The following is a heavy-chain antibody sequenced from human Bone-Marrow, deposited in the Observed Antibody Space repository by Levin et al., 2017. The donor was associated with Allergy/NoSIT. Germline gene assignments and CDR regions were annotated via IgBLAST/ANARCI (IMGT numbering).Heavy chain of an antibody. J-gene: IGHJ5*02. V-gene: IGHV1-46*01. D-gene: IGHD6-6*01. Sequence: VSCKASGYSFSSHHLNWVRQTPGQGLEWMGTLNPSGGATSHAQKFQGRVTLTTDKSTSTVHMELSSLRSEDTAVYYCARTKYSSSSDWFDPWGQGTLVTVSS. CDR2: LNPSGGAT. CDR1: GYSFSSHH. CDR3: ARTKYSSSSDWFDP.